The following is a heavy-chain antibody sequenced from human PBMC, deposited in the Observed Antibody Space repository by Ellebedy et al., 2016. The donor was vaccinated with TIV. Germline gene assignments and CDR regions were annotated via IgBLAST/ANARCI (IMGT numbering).Heavy chain of an antibody. D-gene: IGHD5-24*01. J-gene: IGHJ4*02. V-gene: IGHV3-74*01. Sequence: PGGSLRLSCAASGFTFSHYWMHWVRQAPGKGLVWVRRMNKEGTYASYADSVKGRFTISRDNANDMVYLQMNSLRAEDTEVYYCLRDGDVYNFDHWGQGTPFTGAS. CDR1: GFTFSHYW. CDR2: MNKEGTYA. CDR3: LRDGDVYNFDH.